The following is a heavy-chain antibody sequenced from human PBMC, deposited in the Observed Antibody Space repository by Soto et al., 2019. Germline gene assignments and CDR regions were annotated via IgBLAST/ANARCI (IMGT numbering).Heavy chain of an antibody. CDR1: GFTFSSYA. CDR2: ISAGGDST. D-gene: IGHD6-19*01. Sequence: EVQLLESGGSLKQPGGSLRLSCAASGFTFSSYAMSWVRQAPGKGLEGVSSISAGGDSTYYADSVQGRFTITRDNSKNTLYLQMNSLRAADTAIYYCAKDHGYAGGWHTPYYFDSWGQGTLVTVSS. V-gene: IGHV3-23*01. CDR3: AKDHGYAGGWHTPYYFDS. J-gene: IGHJ4*02.